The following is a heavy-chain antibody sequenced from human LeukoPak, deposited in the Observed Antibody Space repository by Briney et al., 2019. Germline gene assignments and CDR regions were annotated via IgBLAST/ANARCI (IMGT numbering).Heavy chain of an antibody. CDR3: ARVLDSSSWYSDY. Sequence: SVKVSCKASGGTLSSYAISWVGQAPGQGREGMGGIISIFGTANYEQKFQGRVTITADESTSTAYMELSSLRSEDTAVYYCARVLDSSSWYSDYWGQGTLVTVSS. J-gene: IGHJ4*02. V-gene: IGHV1-69*13. CDR1: GGTLSSYA. CDR2: IISIFGTA. D-gene: IGHD6-13*01.